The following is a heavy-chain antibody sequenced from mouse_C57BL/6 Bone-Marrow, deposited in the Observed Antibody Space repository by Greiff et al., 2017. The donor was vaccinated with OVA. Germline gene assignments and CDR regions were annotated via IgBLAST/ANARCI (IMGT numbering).Heavy chain of an antibody. CDR1: GYTFTSYW. CDR2: IHPNSGST. Sequence: VQLQQPGAELVKPGASVKLSCKASGYTFTSYWMHWVKQRPGQGLEWIGMIHPNSGSTNYNEKFKSKATLTVDKSSSTAYMQLSSLTSEDSAVYYCAREKTAQAGFAYWGQGTLVTVSA. D-gene: IGHD3-2*02. CDR3: AREKTAQAGFAY. J-gene: IGHJ3*01. V-gene: IGHV1-64*01.